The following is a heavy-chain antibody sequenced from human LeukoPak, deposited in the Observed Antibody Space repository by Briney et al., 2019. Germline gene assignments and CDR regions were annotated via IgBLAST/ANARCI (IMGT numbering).Heavy chain of an antibody. J-gene: IGHJ4*02. Sequence: PGGSLRLSCAASGFTVSSNYMSWVRQAPGKGLEWVSAIYSGGSTYYADSVKGRFTISRDNSKNTLYLQMNSLRAEDTAVYYCARGSAGGYSYGTFDYWGQGTLVTVSS. V-gene: IGHV3-53*01. D-gene: IGHD5-18*01. CDR2: IYSGGST. CDR1: GFTVSSNY. CDR3: ARGSAGGYSYGTFDY.